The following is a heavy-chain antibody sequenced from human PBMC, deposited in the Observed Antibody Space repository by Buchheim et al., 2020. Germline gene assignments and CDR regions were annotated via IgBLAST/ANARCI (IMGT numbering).Heavy chain of an antibody. CDR3: ARVRVPAAMGFDY. CDR1: GGSISSGDDY. J-gene: IGHJ4*02. Sequence: QVQLQESGPGLVKPSQTLSLTCTVSGGSISSGDDYWSWIRQPPGKGLEWIGYIYYSGSTYSNPSFQSRVTILVDTSKNQFSLKLSSVTAADTAVYYCARVRVPAAMGFDYWGQGTL. V-gene: IGHV4-30-4*01. D-gene: IGHD2-2*01. CDR2: IYYSGST.